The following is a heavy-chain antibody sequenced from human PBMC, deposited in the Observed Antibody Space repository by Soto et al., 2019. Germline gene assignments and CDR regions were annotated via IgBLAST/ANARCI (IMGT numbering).Heavy chain of an antibody. CDR2: YHSGGST. CDR3: VRRRKTESGNDYGLDV. J-gene: IGHJ6*02. Sequence: QVQLQESGSGLVKPSQSLSLTCTVSGVSLNTADTWWSWIRQSPGKGLEFIGYYHSGGSTYYDASLRRGVSISAALSNTLFSLKLSSVTVADTAVYFWVRRRKTESGNDYGLDVWGQGTRVTVSS. V-gene: IGHV4-30-4*01. D-gene: IGHD2-15*01. CDR1: GVSLNTADTW.